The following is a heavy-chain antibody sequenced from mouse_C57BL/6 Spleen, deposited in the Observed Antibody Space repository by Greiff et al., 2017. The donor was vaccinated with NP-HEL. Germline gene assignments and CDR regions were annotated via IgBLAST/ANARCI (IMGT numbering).Heavy chain of an antibody. Sequence: VQLKQSGAELVKPGASVKLSCTASGFNIKDYYMHWVKQRTEQGLEWIGRIDPEDGETKYAPKFQGKATITADTSSNTAYLQLSSLTSEDTAVYYCASVITTNYLYFDVWGTGTTVTVSS. D-gene: IGHD1-1*01. V-gene: IGHV14-2*01. CDR2: IDPEDGET. CDR1: GFNIKDYY. J-gene: IGHJ1*03. CDR3: ASVITTNYLYFDV.